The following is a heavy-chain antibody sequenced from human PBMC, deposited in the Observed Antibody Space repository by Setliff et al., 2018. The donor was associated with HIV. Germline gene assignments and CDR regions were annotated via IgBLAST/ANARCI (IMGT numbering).Heavy chain of an antibody. CDR3: ARGGYRDGYDY. J-gene: IGHJ4*02. V-gene: IGHV4-59*01. CDR2: IHSYGST. CDR1: GASISSYS. D-gene: IGHD5-18*01. Sequence: SETLSLTCTVSGASISSYSWSWIRQSPGKRLEWIGYIHSYGSTDYNPSLESRVTISVDTSKNQLSLKLRSVAAADTAVYYCARGGYRDGYDYWGQETLVTVSS.